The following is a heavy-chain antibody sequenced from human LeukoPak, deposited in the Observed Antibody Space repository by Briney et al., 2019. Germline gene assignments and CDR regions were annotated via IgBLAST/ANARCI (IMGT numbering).Heavy chain of an antibody. CDR3: ARILGSLTIFGVVFGY. J-gene: IGHJ4*02. V-gene: IGHV1-2*02. CDR1: GYTFTGYY. Sequence: ASVKVSCKASGYTFTGYYLHWVRQAPAQGLEWVGWIYPNNGDTDYAQKNQGRVTMTRDTSIRTSYMKLSSRSSDDTAVYYCARILGSLTIFGVVFGYWGQGTLVTISS. CDR2: IYPNNGDT. D-gene: IGHD3-3*01.